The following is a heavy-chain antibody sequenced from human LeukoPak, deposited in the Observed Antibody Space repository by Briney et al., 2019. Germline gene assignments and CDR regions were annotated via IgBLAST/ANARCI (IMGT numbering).Heavy chain of an antibody. D-gene: IGHD2-2*01. V-gene: IGHV4-59*08. CDR1: GGSISSYY. CDR2: IYATGRT. J-gene: IGHJ3*02. Sequence: SETLSLTCTVSGGSISSYYWSRIRQPPGKGLEWIGRIYATGRTDYNPSLKSRVTISIDTSKNQFSLKLTSMTAADTALYYCARHMVPAAETDDGFDIWGQGTMVTVSS. CDR3: ARHMVPAAETDDGFDI.